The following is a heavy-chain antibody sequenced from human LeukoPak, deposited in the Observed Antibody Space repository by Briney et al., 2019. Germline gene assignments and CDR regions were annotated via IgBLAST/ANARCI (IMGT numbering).Heavy chain of an antibody. CDR2: IILIFGTA. Sequence: SVQVSCKACGGTLISYAISGVRQAPGRGLAWMGGIILIFGTANYAQKLQDRVTLTADESTSTAYMELRSLRSDDAAVDYCARDQLQRERGGWFDPWGQGTLVTVSS. D-gene: IGHD1-1*01. CDR1: GGTLISYA. J-gene: IGHJ5*02. V-gene: IGHV1-69*01. CDR3: ARDQLQRERGGWFDP.